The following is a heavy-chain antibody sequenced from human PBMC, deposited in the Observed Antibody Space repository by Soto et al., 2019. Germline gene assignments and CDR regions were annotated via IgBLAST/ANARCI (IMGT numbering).Heavy chain of an antibody. V-gene: IGHV4-31*01. CDR3: ARDAPGDAPY. Sequence: QVQLQESGPGLVRPSQTLSLTCTVSGGSITNGDYYWNWIRQHPGKGLEWIGYINYRGNTFYDPSLKSPVFISVETSKTLSSLNLSSVTAAATAVYFCARDAPGDAPYWGQGTLVTVSS. CDR1: GGSITNGDYY. D-gene: IGHD2-2*01. J-gene: IGHJ4*02. CDR2: INYRGNT.